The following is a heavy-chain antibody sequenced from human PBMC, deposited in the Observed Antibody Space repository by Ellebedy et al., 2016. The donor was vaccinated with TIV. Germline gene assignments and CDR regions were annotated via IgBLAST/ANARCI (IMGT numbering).Heavy chain of an antibody. CDR1: GYTVPTFY. Sequence: ASVKVSXKASGYTVPTFYMHWVRQAPGQGPEWMGWINPHTGDTNFAQKFQGRVTMTRDTSISTAYMELSRLRSDDTAIYYCATARAQNYYGVDVWGQGTTVTVSS. J-gene: IGHJ6*02. CDR2: INPHTGDT. CDR3: ATARAQNYYGVDV. V-gene: IGHV1-2*02.